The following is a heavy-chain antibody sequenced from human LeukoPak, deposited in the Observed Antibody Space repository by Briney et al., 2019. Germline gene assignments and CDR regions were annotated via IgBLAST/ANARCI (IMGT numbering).Heavy chain of an antibody. CDR1: GGTFSSYA. CDR2: IIPILGIA. Sequence: SVKVSCKASGGTFSSYAISWVRQAPGQGLEWMGRIIPILGIANYAQKFQGRVTITTDESTSTAYMELSSLRSEDTAVYYCASRWSGYDFGYFDYWGQGTLVTVSS. J-gene: IGHJ4*02. D-gene: IGHD5-12*01. V-gene: IGHV1-69*04. CDR3: ASRWSGYDFGYFDY.